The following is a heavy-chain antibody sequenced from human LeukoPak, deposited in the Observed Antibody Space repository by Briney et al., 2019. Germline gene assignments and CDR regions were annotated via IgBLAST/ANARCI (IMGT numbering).Heavy chain of an antibody. Sequence: GGSLRLSCAASGFTFSSYWIHWVRQAPGKGLVWVSRINSDGSSISYADSVKGRFTISRDNAKNTLYLQMNSLRAEDTAVYYCARVHHSWSVWGNYRSAYYFDYWGQGTLVTVSS. CDR2: INSDGSSI. CDR1: GFTFSSYW. CDR3: ARVHHSWSVWGNYRSAYYFDY. J-gene: IGHJ4*02. D-gene: IGHD3-16*02. V-gene: IGHV3-74*01.